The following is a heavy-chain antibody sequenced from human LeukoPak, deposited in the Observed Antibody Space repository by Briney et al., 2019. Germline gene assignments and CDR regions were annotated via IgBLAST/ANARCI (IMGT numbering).Heavy chain of an antibody. CDR1: GFTFSSYA. D-gene: IGHD5-24*01. CDR2: ISGSGGST. V-gene: IGHV3-23*01. CDR3: AKDRGYGYNFGY. J-gene: IGHJ4*02. Sequence: GGSLRLSCAASGFTFSSYAMRWVRQAPGKGLEWVSAISGSGGSTYYADSVKGRFTISRDNSKNTLYLQMNSLRAEDTAVYYCAKDRGYGYNFGYWGQGTLVTVSP.